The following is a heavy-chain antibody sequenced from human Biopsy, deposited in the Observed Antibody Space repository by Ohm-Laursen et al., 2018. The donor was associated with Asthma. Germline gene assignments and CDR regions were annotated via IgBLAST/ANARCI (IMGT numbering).Heavy chain of an antibody. CDR3: ARKAGSCISRTCYSLDF. CDR2: INSVFGTT. D-gene: IGHD2-2*01. CDR1: GGTFNTYV. V-gene: IGHV1-69*13. Sequence: GASVKVSCKSLGGTFNTYVIGWVRQAPGQGLEWMGGINSVFGTTTYPQKFQDSVTITADDSTSTVYMELSSLRSEDTAVYYCARKAGSCISRTCYSLDFRGQGTLVTVSS. J-gene: IGHJ4*02.